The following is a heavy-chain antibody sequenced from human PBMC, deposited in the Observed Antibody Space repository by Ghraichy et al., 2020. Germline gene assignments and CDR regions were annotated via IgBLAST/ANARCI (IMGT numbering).Heavy chain of an antibody. CDR1: GGSIGNYY. J-gene: IGHJ4*02. CDR2: IYTTGFT. Sequence: SETLSLTCNVSGGSIGNYYWSWIRQPAGKGLEWIGRIYTTGFTTYNPSLKSRVSMSVDTSKNQFSLNLRSVTAADTAVYYCARDGGGYVVYYFDSWGQGIQVTVSS. V-gene: IGHV4-4*07. D-gene: IGHD5-12*01. CDR3: ARDGGGYVVYYFDS.